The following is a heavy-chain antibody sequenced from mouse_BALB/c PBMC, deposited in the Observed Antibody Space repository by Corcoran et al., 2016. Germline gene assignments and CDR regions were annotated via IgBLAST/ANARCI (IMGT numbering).Heavy chain of an antibody. V-gene: IGHV1S136*01. CDR2: INPYNDGT. Sequence: EVQLKQYGSEHVKTRASVKMSFKASVYTFTNYVMHWVTQKPVQGLGLIGYINPYNDGTKYNEKFKGKATLISDESSSTAYMELSSLTSEDSAVYYCASYDGYYGFAYWGQGTLVTVSA. CDR3: ASYDGYYGFAY. J-gene: IGHJ3*01. D-gene: IGHD2-3*01. CDR1: VYTFTNYV.